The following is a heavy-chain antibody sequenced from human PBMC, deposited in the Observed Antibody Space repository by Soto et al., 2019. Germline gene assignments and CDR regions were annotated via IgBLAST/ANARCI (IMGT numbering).Heavy chain of an antibody. J-gene: IGHJ4*02. Sequence: SETLSLTCTVSGGSISSSSYYWGWIRQPPGKGLEWIGSIYYSGSTYYNPSLKSRVTISVDTSKNQFSLKLSSVTAADTAVYYCARHRTHYYDSSGYYSAFDYWGQGTLVTVSS. V-gene: IGHV4-39*01. CDR2: IYYSGST. CDR3: ARHRTHYYDSSGYYSAFDY. D-gene: IGHD3-22*01. CDR1: GGSISSSSYY.